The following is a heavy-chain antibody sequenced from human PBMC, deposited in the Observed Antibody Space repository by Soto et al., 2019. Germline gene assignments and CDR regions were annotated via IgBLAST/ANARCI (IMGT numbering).Heavy chain of an antibody. CDR1: GDTFTDYY. J-gene: IGHJ4*02. D-gene: IGHD2-21*02. CDR3: ARGGHVVVVTAALDY. Sequence: QVQLVQSGAEVKKPGASVKVSCKASGDTFTDYYIHWVRQATGQGLEWMGTVNPSGGHTTYAQHFLGRLTMTRDTSTSTFYMELASLTSEDTAIYFCARGGHVVVVTAALDYWGQGTLVTVSS. CDR2: VNPSGGHT. V-gene: IGHV1-46*01.